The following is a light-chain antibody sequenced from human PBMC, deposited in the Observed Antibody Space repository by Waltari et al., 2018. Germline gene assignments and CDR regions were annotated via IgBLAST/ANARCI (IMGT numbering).Light chain of an antibody. Sequence: SSELTQPPSVSVSPGQTARITCSGVALAKQFGYWDQQKSGGAPVVMIYPDGGRPTGIPERFSGTSSGPTVTLTSSAVQPEDEADYYCQSAHSNGSDVVFGGGTKLTVL. V-gene: IGLV3-25*03. CDR1: ALAKQF. J-gene: IGLJ2*01. CDR2: PDG. CDR3: QSAHSNGSDVV.